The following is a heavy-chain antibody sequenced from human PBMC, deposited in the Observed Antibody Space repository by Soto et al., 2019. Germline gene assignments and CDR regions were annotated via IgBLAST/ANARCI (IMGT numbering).Heavy chain of an antibody. V-gene: IGHV3-23*01. CDR2: ISGSGGST. J-gene: IGHJ6*02. D-gene: IGHD2-2*01. Sequence: PGGSLRLSCAASGFTFSSYAMSWVRQAPGKGLEWVSAISGSGGSTYYADSVKGRFTISRDNSKNTLYLQMNSLRAEDTAVYYCAKEVVPSARDYYYYGMDVWGQGTTVTVSS. CDR1: GFTFSSYA. CDR3: AKEVVPSARDYYYYGMDV.